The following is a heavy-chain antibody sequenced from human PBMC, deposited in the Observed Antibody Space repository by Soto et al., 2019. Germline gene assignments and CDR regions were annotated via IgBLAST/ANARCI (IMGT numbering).Heavy chain of an antibody. CDR2: NSYSGST. D-gene: IGHD6-6*01. V-gene: IGHV4-39*01. J-gene: IGHJ4*02. Sequence: QLQLQESGPGLVKPSETLSLTCIVSGGSISSGSSYWGWIRQPPGKGLEWIGGNSYSGSTYYNPSLKSRVTISVDTSKSQFSLELTSVTAADTAVYYCARRGPYSSSAFDYWGQGTLVTVSS. CDR1: GGSISSGSSY. CDR3: ARRGPYSSSAFDY.